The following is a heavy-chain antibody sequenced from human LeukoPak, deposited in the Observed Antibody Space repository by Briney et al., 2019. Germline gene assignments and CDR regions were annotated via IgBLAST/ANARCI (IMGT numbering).Heavy chain of an antibody. J-gene: IGHJ3*02. CDR2: IT. CDR1: GFTFSSYA. CDR3: ARLRFLPSTDAFDI. Sequence: GGSLRLSCAASGFTFSSYAMSWVRQAPGKGLEWVSVITYYADSVKGRFTISRDNSKNTLYLQMNSLRAEDTAVYYCARLRFLPSTDAFDIWGQGTMVTVSS. D-gene: IGHD3-3*01. V-gene: IGHV3-23*01.